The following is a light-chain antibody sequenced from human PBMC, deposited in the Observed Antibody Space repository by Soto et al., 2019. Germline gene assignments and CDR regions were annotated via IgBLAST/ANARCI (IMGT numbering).Light chain of an antibody. Sequence: DIQMTQSPSTLSASVGDRVTITCRASQSIGSLLAWYQQKPGKAPKLLIYDASGLERGVPSRFSGSGSGKECTLTISSLQPDDFATYYCQKDKKYLTFGGGSKVEIQ. V-gene: IGKV1-5*01. CDR2: DAS. J-gene: IGKJ4*01. CDR1: QSIGSL. CDR3: QKDKKYLT.